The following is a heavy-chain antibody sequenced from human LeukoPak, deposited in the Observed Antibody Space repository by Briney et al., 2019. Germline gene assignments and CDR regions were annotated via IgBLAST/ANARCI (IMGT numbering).Heavy chain of an antibody. D-gene: IGHD1-26*01. CDR2: LSDSGGDS. V-gene: IGHV3-23*01. CDR1: GFTFSSYA. J-gene: IGHJ4*02. Sequence: PGGSLRLSCAASGFTFSSYAMSWVRQAPGKGLEWVSALSDSGGDSIYTDSVKDRFTISRDNSKNTLYLQMNSLRAEDTALYYCAKGGSYAPLDYWGQGTLVTVSS. CDR3: AKGGSYAPLDY.